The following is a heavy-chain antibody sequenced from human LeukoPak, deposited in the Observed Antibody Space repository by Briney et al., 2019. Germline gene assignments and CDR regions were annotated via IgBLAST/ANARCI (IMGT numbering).Heavy chain of an antibody. V-gene: IGHV4-39*07. CDR3: ARTRGTGIQLWSD. CDR2: IYYSGST. D-gene: IGHD5-18*01. J-gene: IGHJ4*02. Sequence: PSETLSLTCTVSGGSISSSSYYWGWIRQPPGKGLEWIGSIYYSGSTYYNPSLKSRVTISVDTSKNQFSLKLSSVTAADTAVYYCARTRGTGIQLWSDWGQGTLVTVSS. CDR1: GGSISSSSYY.